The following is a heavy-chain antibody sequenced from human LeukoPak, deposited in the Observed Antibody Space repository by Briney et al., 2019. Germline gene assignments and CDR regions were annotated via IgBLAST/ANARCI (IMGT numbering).Heavy chain of an antibody. V-gene: IGHV3-53*01. CDR3: ARGSIYDFWSGPEGGYFDY. J-gene: IGHJ4*02. Sequence: PGGSLRLSCAASGFTFSSNYMSWVRQAPGKGLEWVSVIYSGGSTYYADSVKGGFTISRDNSKNTLYLQMNSLRAEDTAVYYCARGSIYDFWSGPEGGYFDYWGQGTLVTVSS. CDR2: IYSGGST. D-gene: IGHD3-3*01. CDR1: GFTFSSNY.